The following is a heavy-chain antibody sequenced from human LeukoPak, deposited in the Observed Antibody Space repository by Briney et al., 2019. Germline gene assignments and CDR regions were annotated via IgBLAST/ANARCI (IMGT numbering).Heavy chain of an antibody. Sequence: SETLSLTCAVYGGSFSGYYWSWIRQPPGKGLEWIGEINHSGSTNYNPSLKSRVTISVNTSKNQFSLKLSSVTAADTAVYYCARGAGYYYYYMDVWGKGTTVTVSS. CDR3: ARGAGYYYYYMDV. CDR1: GGSFSGYY. J-gene: IGHJ6*03. V-gene: IGHV4-34*01. CDR2: INHSGST.